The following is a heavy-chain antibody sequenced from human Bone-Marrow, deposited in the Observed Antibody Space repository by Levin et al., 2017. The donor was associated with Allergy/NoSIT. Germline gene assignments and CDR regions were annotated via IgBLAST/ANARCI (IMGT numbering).Heavy chain of an antibody. CDR1: GGSISSGDYY. Sequence: SETLSLTCTVSGGSISSGDYYWSWIRQPPGKGLEWIGYIYYSGSTYYNPSLKSRVTISVDTSKNQFSLKLSSVTAADTAVYYCARARPLNYYDFWSGTPIGLGWFDPWGQGTLVTVSS. CDR2: IYYSGST. CDR3: ARARPLNYYDFWSGTPIGLGWFDP. J-gene: IGHJ5*02. D-gene: IGHD3-3*01. V-gene: IGHV4-30-4*01.